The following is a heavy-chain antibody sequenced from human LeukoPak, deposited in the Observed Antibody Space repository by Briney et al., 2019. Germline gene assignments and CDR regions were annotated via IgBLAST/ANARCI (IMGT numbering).Heavy chain of an antibody. CDR2: VDPEDGET. V-gene: IGHV1-24*01. D-gene: IGHD3-9*01. CDR3: ATGLWYYDILTGNYFDY. Sequence: ASVKVSCKVSGYTLTELSMHWVRQAPGKGLEWMGGVDPEDGETIYAQKFQGRVTMTEDTATDTAYMELSSLRSEDTALYYCATGLWYYDILTGNYFDYWGQGTLVTVSS. J-gene: IGHJ4*02. CDR1: GYTLTELS.